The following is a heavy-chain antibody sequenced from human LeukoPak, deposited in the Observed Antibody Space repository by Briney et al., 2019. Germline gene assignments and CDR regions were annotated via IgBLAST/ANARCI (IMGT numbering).Heavy chain of an antibody. J-gene: IGHJ4*02. CDR1: GFTFSSSA. CDR3: ARQRGYCSSGSCYFDY. V-gene: IGHV3-23*01. Sequence: PGGSLRLSCAASGFTFSSSAMSWVRQAPGKGLEWVSAINPSGDDTHYAESVRGRFTISRDNSKNTVYLQMNSLRAEDTAAYYCARQRGYCSSGSCYFDYWGQGTLVTVSS. CDR2: INPSGDDT. D-gene: IGHD2-15*01.